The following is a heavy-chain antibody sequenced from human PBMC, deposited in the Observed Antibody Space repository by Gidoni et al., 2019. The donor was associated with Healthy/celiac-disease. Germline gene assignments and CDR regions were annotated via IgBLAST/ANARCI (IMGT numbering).Heavy chain of an antibody. CDR1: GFTFSSYS. Sequence: EVQLLESGGGLVQPGGSLRISCAASGFTFSSYSMRWVRQAPGKGLEWVSAISGSGGSTYYADSVKGRFTISRDNSKNTLYLQMNSLRSEDTAVYYCAKDVTSITMVRGVIIDFDYWGQGTLVTVSS. CDR2: ISGSGGST. D-gene: IGHD3-10*01. V-gene: IGHV3-23*01. CDR3: AKDVTSITMVRGVIIDFDY. J-gene: IGHJ4*02.